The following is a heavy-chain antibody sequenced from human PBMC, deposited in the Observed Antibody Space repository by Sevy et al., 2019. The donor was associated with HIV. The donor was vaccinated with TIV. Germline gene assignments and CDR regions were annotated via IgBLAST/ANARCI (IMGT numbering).Heavy chain of an antibody. CDR1: GSTFSRYG. J-gene: IGHJ4*02. D-gene: IGHD3-22*01. CDR3: ATHYYDSSGYYPFDY. Sequence: GGSLRLSCAASGSTFSRYGMHWVRQAPGKGLEWVAVISYDGSNKYYAESVKGRFTISRDNSKNTRYLQMNSLRAEDTAVYYCATHYYDSSGYYPFDYWGQGTLVTVSS. V-gene: IGHV3-30*03. CDR2: ISYDGSNK.